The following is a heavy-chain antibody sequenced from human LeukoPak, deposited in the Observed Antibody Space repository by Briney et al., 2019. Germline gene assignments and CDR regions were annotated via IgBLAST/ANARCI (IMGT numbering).Heavy chain of an antibody. D-gene: IGHD6-13*01. CDR2: IYTSGST. Sequence: SETLSLTYTVSGGSISSYYWSWIRQPAGKGLEWIGRIYTSGSTNQNPSLKSRVTMSVDTSKKQFSLKLSSVTAADTAVYYCARDVGSGSWGFDYWGQGTLVTVSS. V-gene: IGHV4-4*07. CDR1: GGSISSYY. CDR3: ARDVGSGSWGFDY. J-gene: IGHJ4*02.